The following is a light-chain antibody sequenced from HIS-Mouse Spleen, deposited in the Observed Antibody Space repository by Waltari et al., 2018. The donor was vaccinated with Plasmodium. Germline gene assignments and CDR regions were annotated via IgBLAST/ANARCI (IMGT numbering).Light chain of an antibody. CDR3: QSYDSSLSGYV. V-gene: IGLV1-40*01. CDR2: GKS. Sequence: QSVLTQPPSVSGAPGQRVTISCTGSSSNIGAGYDVHWYQQLPGTAPKLLSYGKSNRPSGVPDRFSGPKSGTSASLAITGLQAEDEADYYGQSYDSSLSGYVFGTGTKVTVL. CDR1: SSNIGAGYD. J-gene: IGLJ1*01.